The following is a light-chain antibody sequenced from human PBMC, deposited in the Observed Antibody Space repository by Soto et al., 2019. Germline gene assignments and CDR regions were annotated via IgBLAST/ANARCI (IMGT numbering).Light chain of an antibody. V-gene: IGKV1-6*01. J-gene: IGKJ1*01. Sequence: AIQFTRCPSSPSEYIGNRVTIACRASQVIRNDLGWYQQKPGKAPKLLIYAASSLQSGVPSRFSGSASGTDFTLTIISLQPEDFATYYCLPHYCYPWTFGQWTNV. CDR2: AAS. CDR1: QVIRND. CDR3: LPHYCYPWT.